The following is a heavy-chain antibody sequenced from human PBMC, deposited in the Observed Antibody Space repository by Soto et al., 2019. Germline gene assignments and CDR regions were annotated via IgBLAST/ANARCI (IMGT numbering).Heavy chain of an antibody. CDR2: ISAYNGNT. J-gene: IGHJ4*02. CDR1: GYAFTSYG. V-gene: IGHV1-18*01. CDR3: ARDSYDILTGYYIFAY. D-gene: IGHD3-9*01. Sequence: ASVKVSCKASGYAFTSYGTSWVRQAPGQGLEWMGWISAYNGNTNYAQKLQGRVTMTTDTSTSTAYMELRSLRSDDTAVYYCARDSYDILTGYYIFAYWGQGTLVTVSS.